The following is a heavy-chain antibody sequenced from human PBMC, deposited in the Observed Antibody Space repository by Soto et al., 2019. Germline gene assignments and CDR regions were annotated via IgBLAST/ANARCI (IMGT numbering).Heavy chain of an antibody. CDR2: MWYDGSNK. CDR3: ARVYRDRYYGMDV. D-gene: IGHD5-12*01. V-gene: IGHV3-33*01. J-gene: IGHJ6*02. Sequence: LRLSCAASGFTFSSYGMHWVRQAPGKGLEWVAVMWYDGSNKYYADSVKGRFTISRDNSKNTLYLQMNSLRAEDTAVYYCARVYRDRYYGMDVWGQGTTVTVSS. CDR1: GFTFSSYG.